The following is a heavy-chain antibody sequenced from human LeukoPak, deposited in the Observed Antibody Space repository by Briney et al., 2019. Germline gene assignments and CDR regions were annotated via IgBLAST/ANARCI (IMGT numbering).Heavy chain of an antibody. Sequence: GGSLRLSCAASGFTFSSYIMNWVRQAPGKGLEWVSSISSSSSYIYYADSVKGRFTISRDNAKNSLYLQMNSLRAEDTAVYYCAREGYSSGWYENWFDPWGQGTPVTVSS. J-gene: IGHJ5*02. CDR1: GFTFSSYI. CDR3: AREGYSSGWYENWFDP. CDR2: ISSSSSYI. D-gene: IGHD6-19*01. V-gene: IGHV3-21*01.